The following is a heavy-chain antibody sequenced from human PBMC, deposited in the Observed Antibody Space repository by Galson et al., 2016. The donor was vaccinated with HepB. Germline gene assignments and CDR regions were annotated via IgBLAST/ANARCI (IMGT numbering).Heavy chain of an antibody. CDR1: GGSISSGGYY. D-gene: IGHD2-15*01. Sequence: ILSLTCTVSGGSISSGGYYWSWIRQHPGKGLEWIGYIYFSGSTYYTPSLRRRISISLDTSENQFSLNLSSVTAADTAVYYCARGRYQKVVGYNYHYGMDVWGQGTTVTVSS. V-gene: IGHV4-31*03. CDR2: IYFSGST. CDR3: ARGRYQKVVGYNYHYGMDV. J-gene: IGHJ6*02.